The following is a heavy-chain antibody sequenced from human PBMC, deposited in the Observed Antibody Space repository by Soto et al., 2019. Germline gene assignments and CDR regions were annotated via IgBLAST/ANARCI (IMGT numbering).Heavy chain of an antibody. CDR2: VRDTGST. Sequence: PSETLSVTCTVSGGSMNIYYWTWIRQPPGKGLEWIGYVRDTGSTNYNPSLKSRVTISIDTSRNQFSLSLSSVTAADTAVYFCARYSPPKKTYDSNPGWFDPWGQGTLVTVS. J-gene: IGHJ5*02. CDR3: ARYSPPKKTYDSNPGWFDP. CDR1: GGSMNIYY. V-gene: IGHV4-59*01. D-gene: IGHD3-22*01.